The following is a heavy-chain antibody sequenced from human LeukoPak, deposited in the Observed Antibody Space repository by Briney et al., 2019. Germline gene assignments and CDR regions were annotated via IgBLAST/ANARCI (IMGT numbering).Heavy chain of an antibody. CDR1: GYTFTSYY. D-gene: IGHD1-26*01. CDR2: INPSGGST. J-gene: IGHJ4*02. V-gene: IGHV1-46*01. CDR3: ARGGGWELLSWRRNFDY. Sequence: ASVKVSCKASGYTFTSYYMHWVRQAPGQGLEWMGIINPSGGSTSYAQKFQGRVTMTRDMSTSTVYMELSSLRSEDTAVYYCARGGGWELLSWRRNFDYWGQGTLVTVSS.